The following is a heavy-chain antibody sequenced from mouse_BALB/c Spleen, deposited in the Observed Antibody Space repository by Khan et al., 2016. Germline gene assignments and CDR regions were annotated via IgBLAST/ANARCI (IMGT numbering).Heavy chain of an antibody. CDR1: GFSLTGYG. V-gene: IGHV2-6-7*01. CDR3: ARVWGDY. J-gene: IGHJ4*01. D-gene: IGHD1-1*02. CDR2: IWGDGST. Sequence: QVQLKQSGPGLVAPSQSLSITCTVSGFSLTGYGVNWVRQPPGKGLEWLGTIWGDGSTDYNSALKSRLTITKDHSKSQVFLKMNSLQTDDTARYYCARVWGDYWGQGTSVTVSS.